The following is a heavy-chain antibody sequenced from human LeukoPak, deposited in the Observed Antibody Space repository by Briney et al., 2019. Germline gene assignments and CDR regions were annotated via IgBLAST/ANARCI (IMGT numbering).Heavy chain of an antibody. D-gene: IGHD6-19*01. Sequence: GGSLRLSCAASGLSFSSYWMHWVRQAPGKGLVWVSRINSDGSSTTYADSVKGRFTSSRDNAKNTLCLQMNSLRADDTAVYYCARGSSGWYLLDYWGQGTLVTVSS. CDR3: ARGSSGWYLLDY. CDR2: INSDGSST. V-gene: IGHV3-74*01. CDR1: GLSFSSYW. J-gene: IGHJ4*02.